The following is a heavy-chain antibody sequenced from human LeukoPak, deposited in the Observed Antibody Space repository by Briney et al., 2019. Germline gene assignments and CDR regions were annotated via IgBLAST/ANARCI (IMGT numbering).Heavy chain of an antibody. CDR1: GGSISSYY. D-gene: IGHD6-13*01. CDR2: IYYSGST. V-gene: IGHV4-59*01. J-gene: IGHJ4*02. Sequence: PSETLSLTCTVSGGSISSYYWSWIRQPPGKGLEWIGYIYYSGSTNYNPSLKSRVTISVDTSKNQFSRKLSSVTAADTAVYYCARGSIAAAGIDYWGQGTLVTVSS. CDR3: ARGSIAAAGIDY.